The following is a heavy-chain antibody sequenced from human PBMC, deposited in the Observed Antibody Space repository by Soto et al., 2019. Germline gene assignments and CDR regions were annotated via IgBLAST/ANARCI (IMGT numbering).Heavy chain of an antibody. V-gene: IGHV4-34*01. D-gene: IGHD4-17*01. CDR3: ARVTDLELYGTVTRRCFDY. CDR2: INHSGST. CDR1: GGSFSGYY. Sequence: SETLSLTCAVYGGSFSGYYWSWIRQPPGKGLEWIGEINHSGSTNYNPSLKSRVTISVDTSKNQFSLKLCSVTAADTAVYYCARVTDLELYGTVTRRCFDYWGQGTLVTVSS. J-gene: IGHJ4*02.